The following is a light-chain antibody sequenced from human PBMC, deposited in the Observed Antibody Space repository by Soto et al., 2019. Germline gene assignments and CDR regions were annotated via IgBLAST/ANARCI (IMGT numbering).Light chain of an antibody. Sequence: QSALTQPPSASGSPGQSVTISCTGTSSDVGGYNSVSWYQQHPGKVPKLMIYEVTKRPSGVPDRFSGSKSGNTASLTVSGLQAEDEADYYCSSFAGSVFVFGTGTQLTVL. J-gene: IGLJ7*01. CDR2: EVT. CDR1: SSDVGGYNS. V-gene: IGLV2-8*01. CDR3: SSFAGSVFV.